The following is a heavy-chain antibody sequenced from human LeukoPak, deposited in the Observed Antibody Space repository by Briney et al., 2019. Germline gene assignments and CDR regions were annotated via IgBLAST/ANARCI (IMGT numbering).Heavy chain of an antibody. J-gene: IGHJ4*02. CDR2: VSGSGEST. CDR3: AREHWDFDY. D-gene: IGHD7-27*01. Sequence: PGGSLRLSCAASGFTFSNYAITWIRQAPGKGLEWVSEVSGSGESTYYGDSVKGRFTISRDNSKNTLYLQMNSLRAGDTAVYYCAREHWDFDYWGQGTLVTVSS. V-gene: IGHV3-23*01. CDR1: GFTFSNYA.